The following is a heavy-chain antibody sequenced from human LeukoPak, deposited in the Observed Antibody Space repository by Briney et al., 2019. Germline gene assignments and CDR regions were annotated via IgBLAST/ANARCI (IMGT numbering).Heavy chain of an antibody. V-gene: IGHV3-21*01. D-gene: IGHD3-3*01. CDR2: ISSSSSYI. CDR3: ARSAYYDFWSGYYFDY. J-gene: IGHJ4*02. Sequence: GGSLRLSCAASGFTFSSYAMSWVGQAPGEGRGGVSAISSSSSYIYYADSVKGRFTISRDNAKNSLYLQMNSLRAEDTAVYYCARSAYYDFWSGYYFDYWGQGTLVTVSS. CDR1: GFTFSSYA.